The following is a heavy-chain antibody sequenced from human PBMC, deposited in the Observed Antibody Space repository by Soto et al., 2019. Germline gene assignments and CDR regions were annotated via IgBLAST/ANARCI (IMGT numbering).Heavy chain of an antibody. CDR1: GGSISSGGYY. J-gene: IGHJ4*02. V-gene: IGHV4-31*03. CDR2: IYYSGST. D-gene: IGHD6-6*01. Sequence: QVQLQESGPGLVKPSLTLSLTCTVSGGSISSGGYYWSWIRQHPGKGLEWIGYIYYSGSTYYNPSLKSRVTISVDTSKNQFSLKLSSVTAADTAVYYCARRRISSSYYFDYWGQGTLVTVSS. CDR3: ARRRISSSYYFDY.